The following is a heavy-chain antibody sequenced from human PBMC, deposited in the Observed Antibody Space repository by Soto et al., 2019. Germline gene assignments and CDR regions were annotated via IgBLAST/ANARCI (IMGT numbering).Heavy chain of an antibody. Sequence: EVRLLESGGDLIQPGGSLRLSCAVSGFAFGNYAMGWVRQAPGTGLTWVSAISVHPSDTFYAESVKGRFTISRDNSKDTLYLQMDSLRAEDTAVYYCVRDIPGSGWSFDHWGQGALVTVSS. D-gene: IGHD6-19*01. CDR2: ISVHPSDT. J-gene: IGHJ4*02. CDR3: VRDIPGSGWSFDH. CDR1: GFAFGNYA. V-gene: IGHV3-23*01.